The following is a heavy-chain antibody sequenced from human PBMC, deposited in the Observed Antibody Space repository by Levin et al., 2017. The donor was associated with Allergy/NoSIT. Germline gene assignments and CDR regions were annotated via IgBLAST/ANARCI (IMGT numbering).Heavy chain of an antibody. J-gene: IGHJ4*02. CDR1: GGSISSGGYY. D-gene: IGHD3-10*01. CDR3: ARYSERFYGSGSYFDY. V-gene: IGHV4-31*03. Sequence: SETLSLTCTVSGGSISSGGYYWSWIRQHPGKGLEWIGYIYYSGSTYYNPSLKSRVTISVDTSKNQFSLKLSSVTAADTAVYYCARYSERFYGSGSYFDYWGQGTLVTVSS. CDR2: IYYSGST.